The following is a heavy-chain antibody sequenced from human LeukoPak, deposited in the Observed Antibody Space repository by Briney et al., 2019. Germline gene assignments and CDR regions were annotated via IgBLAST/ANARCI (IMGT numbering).Heavy chain of an antibody. Sequence: GSSVKVSRKASGGTFSSYAISWVRQAPGQGLEWMGGIIPIFGTANYAQKFQGRVTITTDESTSTAYMELSSLRSEDTAVYYCASHCSSTSCYGFYMDVWGKGTTVTVSS. D-gene: IGHD2-2*01. V-gene: IGHV1-69*05. CDR1: GGTFSSYA. J-gene: IGHJ6*03. CDR2: IIPIFGTA. CDR3: ASHCSSTSCYGFYMDV.